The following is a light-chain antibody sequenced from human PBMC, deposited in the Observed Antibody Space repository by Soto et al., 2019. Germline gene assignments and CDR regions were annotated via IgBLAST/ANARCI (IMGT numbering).Light chain of an antibody. CDR1: SSDVGGYNY. CDR3: SSYTSSNTLYV. Sequence: QSALTQPACVSGSPGQSITISCTGTSSDVGGYNYVSWYQQHPGKAPKLVIYEVTNRPSGVSNRFSGSKSGNTASLTISGLQAEDEADYYCSSYTSSNTLYVFGTGTKLTVL. CDR2: EVT. V-gene: IGLV2-14*01. J-gene: IGLJ1*01.